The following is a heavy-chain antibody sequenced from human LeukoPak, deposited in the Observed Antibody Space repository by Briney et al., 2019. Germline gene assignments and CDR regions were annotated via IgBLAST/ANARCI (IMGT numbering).Heavy chain of an antibody. Sequence: GGSLRLSCAASGFTFSSYGMHWVRQAPGKGLEWVANVKQDGSEKYYVDSVKGRFTISRDNAKNSLYLQMNSLRAEDTAVYYCAREAISYYYYYMDVWGKGTTVTVSS. CDR3: AREAISYYYYYMDV. D-gene: IGHD3-3*01. CDR1: GFTFSSYG. J-gene: IGHJ6*03. CDR2: VKQDGSEK. V-gene: IGHV3-7*01.